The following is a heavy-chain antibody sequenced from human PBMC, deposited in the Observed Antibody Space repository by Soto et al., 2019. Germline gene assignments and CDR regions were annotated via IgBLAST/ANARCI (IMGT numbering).Heavy chain of an antibody. Sequence: QVQLVESGGGVVQSGRSLTLSCAASGFSLRTSGMHWLRRAPGKELEWVGSIWYDGTKRFYANSVKGRATISKDNSNNILFLQMSGLRAEDTAVYYCARDVVTAVAGSVNVFDPWGQGTLVTVSS. CDR3: ARDVVTAVAGSVNVFDP. CDR1: GFSLRTSG. J-gene: IGHJ5*02. D-gene: IGHD6-19*01. V-gene: IGHV3-33*01. CDR2: IWYDGTKR.